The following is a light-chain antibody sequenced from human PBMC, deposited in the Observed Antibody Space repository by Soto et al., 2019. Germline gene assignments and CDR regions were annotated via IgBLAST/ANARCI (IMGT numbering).Light chain of an antibody. V-gene: IGLV2-11*01. CDR1: SRDVGGYNY. J-gene: IGLJ2*01. CDR3: CSYAGSDTYV. Sequence: QSALTQPRSVSGSPGQSVTISCTGTSRDVGGYNYVSWYQQHPGKAPKLMIYDVSKRPSGVPDRFSGSKSGNTASLTISGLQAEDEADYYCCSYAGSDTYVFGGGTKLTVL. CDR2: DVS.